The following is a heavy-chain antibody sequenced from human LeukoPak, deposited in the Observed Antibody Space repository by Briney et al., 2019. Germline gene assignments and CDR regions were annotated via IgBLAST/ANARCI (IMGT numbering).Heavy chain of an antibody. D-gene: IGHD5-12*01. J-gene: IGHJ4*02. CDR1: GFTFSNYG. CDR3: AREMGLNIVATFGY. V-gene: IGHV3-33*01. CDR2: IWYDGSNK. Sequence: GRSLRLSCAASGFTFSNYGMHWVRQAPGKGLEWVALIWYDGSNKYYADSVQGRFIISRDNSKNTLYLQMNSLRAEDTAVYYCAREMGLNIVATFGYWGQGTLVTVS.